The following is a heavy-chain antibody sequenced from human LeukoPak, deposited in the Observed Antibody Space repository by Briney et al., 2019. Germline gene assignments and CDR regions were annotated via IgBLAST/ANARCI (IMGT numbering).Heavy chain of an antibody. Sequence: GGSLRLSCAASGFTFSSYSMNWVRQAPGKGLEWVSYISSSSSTIYYEDSVKGRFTISRDNAKNSLYLQMNSLRDEDTAVYYCARGPGADRYYYDSTGYLYYFDCWGQGTLVTVSS. CDR2: ISSSSSTI. J-gene: IGHJ4*02. V-gene: IGHV3-48*02. CDR3: ARGPGADRYYYDSTGYLYYFDC. D-gene: IGHD3-22*01. CDR1: GFTFSSYS.